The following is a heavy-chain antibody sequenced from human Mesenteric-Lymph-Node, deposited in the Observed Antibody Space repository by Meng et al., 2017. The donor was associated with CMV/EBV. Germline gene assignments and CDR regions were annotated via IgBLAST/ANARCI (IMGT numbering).Heavy chain of an antibody. J-gene: IGHJ4*02. CDR3: ARESTSCTYDY. Sequence: SETLSLTCTVSSGSISSYYWSWIRQPPGKGLEWIGYIQYSGSTTYNPSLKSRVTMSIDTSKNQFSLRLTSVTAADTAVYYCARESTSCTYDYWGQGTLVTVSS. D-gene: IGHD2-2*01. CDR1: SGSISSYY. V-gene: IGHV4-59*01. CDR2: IQYSGST.